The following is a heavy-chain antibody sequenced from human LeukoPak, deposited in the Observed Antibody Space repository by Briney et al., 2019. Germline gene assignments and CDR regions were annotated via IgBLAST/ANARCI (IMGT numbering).Heavy chain of an antibody. CDR2: FFYSGST. CDR3: ARDSSGYPDAFDI. J-gene: IGHJ3*02. Sequence: SPTLSLTCTVSGGSINSGGYYWSWIRQHPEKGLEWIGYFFYSGSTYYNPSLKSRLTISVDTSKNQFSLKLSSVTAADTAVYYCARDSSGYPDAFDIWGQGTMVTVSS. CDR1: GGSINSGGYY. D-gene: IGHD3-22*01. V-gene: IGHV4-31*03.